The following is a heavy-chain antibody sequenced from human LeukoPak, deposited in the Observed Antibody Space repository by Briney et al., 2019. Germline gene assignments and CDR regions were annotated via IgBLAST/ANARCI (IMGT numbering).Heavy chain of an antibody. CDR3: ARGGSPGWLRVGY. D-gene: IGHD5-12*01. CDR2: IKQDGSEK. V-gene: IGHV3-7*01. J-gene: IGHJ4*02. CDR1: GFTFSSYW. Sequence: GGSLRLSCAASGFTFSSYWMSWVRQAPAKGLEWVANIKQDGSEKYYVDSVKGRFTISRDNAKNSLYLQMNSLRAEDTAVYYCARGGSPGWLRVGYWGQGTLVTVSS.